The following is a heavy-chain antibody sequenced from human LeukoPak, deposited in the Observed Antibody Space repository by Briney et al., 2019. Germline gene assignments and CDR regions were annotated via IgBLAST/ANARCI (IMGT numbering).Heavy chain of an antibody. CDR2: ISGNGGAT. J-gene: IGHJ5*02. V-gene: IGHV3-23*01. CDR3: AKQITVFRAFDP. D-gene: IGHD3-10*01. CDR1: GFIFSSYA. Sequence: GGSPRLSCAASGFIFSSYAMNWVRQAPGKGLGWVSAISGNGGATHYADSVKGRFTISRDNSKNTMYLQMNSLRVEDTAVYYCAKQITVFRAFDPWGQGTLVTVSS.